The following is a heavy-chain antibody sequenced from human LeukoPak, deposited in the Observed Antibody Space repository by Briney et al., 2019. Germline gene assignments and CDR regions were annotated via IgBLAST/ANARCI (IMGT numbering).Heavy chain of an antibody. J-gene: IGHJ4*02. D-gene: IGHD1-26*01. Sequence: EASVKVSCKASGYTFTGYYMHWVRQAPGQGLEWMGWINPNSGGTNYAQKFQGRVTMTRDTSIRTAYMELSRLRSDDTAVYYCARALYSGSYSSETDYWGQGTLVTVSS. CDR2: INPNSGGT. V-gene: IGHV1-2*02. CDR1: GYTFTGYY. CDR3: ARALYSGSYSSETDY.